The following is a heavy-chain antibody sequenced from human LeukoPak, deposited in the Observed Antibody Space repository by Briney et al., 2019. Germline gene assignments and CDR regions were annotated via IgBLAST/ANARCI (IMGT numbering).Heavy chain of an antibody. CDR2: MNGDGSDK. D-gene: IGHD2-2*01. Sequence: GGSLRLSFAVSGFIFSNYQMSWVRQAPGKGLEWVANMNGDGSDKNYMGSVKGRFTISRDNAKNLLYLEMNSLRVEDSAIYYCAKDPGHCTSMFCYANCWGQGTLVTVSS. CDR3: AKDPGHCTSMFCYANC. CDR1: GFIFSNYQ. V-gene: IGHV3-7*04. J-gene: IGHJ4*02.